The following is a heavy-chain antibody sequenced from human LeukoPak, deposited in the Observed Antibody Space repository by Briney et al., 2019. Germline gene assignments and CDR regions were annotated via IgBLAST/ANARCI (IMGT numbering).Heavy chain of an antibody. CDR2: INPSGGST. CDR1: GYTFTSYY. Sequence: ASVKVSCKASGYTFTSYYMHWVRQAPGQGLEWMGIINPSGGSTSYAQKFQGRVTMTRYMSTSTVYMELSRLRAEEPTVYDCVKDFRFLDWLLLDYWGQGTLATASS. D-gene: IGHD3-3*01. J-gene: IGHJ4*02. V-gene: IGHV1-46*01. CDR3: VKDFRFLDWLLLDY.